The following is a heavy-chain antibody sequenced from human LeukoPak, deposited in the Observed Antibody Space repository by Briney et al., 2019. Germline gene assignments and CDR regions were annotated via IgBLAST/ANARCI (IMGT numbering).Heavy chain of an antibody. J-gene: IGHJ4*02. D-gene: IGHD2-2*01. Sequence: SETLSLTCAVYGGSFSGYYWSWIRQPPGKGLEWIGEINHSGSTNYNPSLKSRVTISVDTSKNQFSLKLSSVTAADTAVYYCARTGCSSTSCSLDYWGQGTLVTVSS. CDR3: ARTGCSSTSCSLDY. V-gene: IGHV4-34*01. CDR2: INHSGST. CDR1: GGSFSGYY.